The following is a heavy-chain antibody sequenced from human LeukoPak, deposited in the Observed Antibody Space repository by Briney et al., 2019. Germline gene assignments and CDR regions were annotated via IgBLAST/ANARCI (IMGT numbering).Heavy chain of an antibody. CDR1: GGSISSGGYY. Sequence: KASQTLSLTCTVSGGSISSGGYYWSWIRQHPGKGLEWIGYIYYSGGTYYNPSLKSRVTISVDTSKNQFSLKLSSVTAADTAVYYCARTGRYCSSTSCYYFDYWGQGTLVTVSS. D-gene: IGHD2-2*01. CDR3: ARTGRYCSSTSCYYFDY. J-gene: IGHJ4*02. CDR2: IYYSGGT. V-gene: IGHV4-31*03.